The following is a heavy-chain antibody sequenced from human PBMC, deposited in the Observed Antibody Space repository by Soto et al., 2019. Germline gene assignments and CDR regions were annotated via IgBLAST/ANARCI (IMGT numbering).Heavy chain of an antibody. J-gene: IGHJ3*01. CDR1: GYTFNKYG. Sequence: ASVKVSCKASGYTFNKYGFNWVRQAPGQGLEWMGRISAFNDYTNLAQKFQGRLTLTTDASTNTAYMELQVLRSDDTAMYYCARGRGVVIPACTPDAFDVWGQGTMVTVSS. D-gene: IGHD2-21*01. CDR2: ISAFNDYT. V-gene: IGHV1-18*01. CDR3: ARGRGVVIPACTPDAFDV.